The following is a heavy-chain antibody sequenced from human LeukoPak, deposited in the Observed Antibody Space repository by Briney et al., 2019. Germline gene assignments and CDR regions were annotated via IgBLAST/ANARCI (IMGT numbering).Heavy chain of an antibody. D-gene: IGHD3-10*01. CDR3: ARVMAEITMVRGVILNAFDI. CDR2: IYSGGST. CDR1: GFTVSSNY. J-gene: IGHJ3*02. V-gene: IGHV3-66*01. Sequence: GGSLRLSCAASGFTVSSNYMSWVRQAPGKGLEWVSVIYSGGSTYYADSVKGRFTISRDNSKNTLYLQMNSLRAEDTAVYYCARVMAEITMVRGVILNAFDIWGQGTMVTVSS.